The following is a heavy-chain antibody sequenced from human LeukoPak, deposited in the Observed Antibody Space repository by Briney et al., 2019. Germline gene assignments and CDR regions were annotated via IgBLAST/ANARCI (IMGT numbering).Heavy chain of an antibody. Sequence: SETLSLTCAVYGGSFSGYYWSWIRQPPGKGLEWIGEINHSGSTNYNPSLKSRVTISVDTSKNQFSPKLSSVTAADTAVYYCARGFRYGGYFDYWGQGTLVTVSS. CDR3: ARGFRYGGYFDY. J-gene: IGHJ4*02. D-gene: IGHD4-23*01. CDR1: GGSFSGYY. V-gene: IGHV4-34*01. CDR2: INHSGST.